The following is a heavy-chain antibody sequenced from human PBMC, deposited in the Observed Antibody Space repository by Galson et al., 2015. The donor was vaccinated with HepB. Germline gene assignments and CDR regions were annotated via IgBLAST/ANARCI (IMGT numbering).Heavy chain of an antibody. CDR2: ISWDSDTI. D-gene: IGHD5-18*01. J-gene: IGHJ4*02. CDR3: AKDVNPALFTLDSAIYSYFNY. CDR1: GFTFDDFA. Sequence: SLRLSCAASGFTFDDFAMHWVRLVPGRGLEWVSGISWDSDTIHYADSVKGRFTISRDNADNSLSLQVNSLRPEDTAFYYCAKDVNPALFTLDSAIYSYFNYWGQGTLVTVSS. V-gene: IGHV3-9*01.